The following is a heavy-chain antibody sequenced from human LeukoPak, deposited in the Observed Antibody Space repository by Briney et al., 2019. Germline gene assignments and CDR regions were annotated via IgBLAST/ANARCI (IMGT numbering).Heavy chain of an antibody. V-gene: IGHV4-34*01. CDR2: INHSGST. CDR3: ARGGLSYYFGSSSFDS. J-gene: IGHJ4*02. CDR1: GGSFSDYY. Sequence: SETLSLTCAVYGGSFSDYYWSWIRQPPGKGLEGIGEINHSGSTNYNPSLKSRVTLSGDTSRSQFSLKLSSVTAADTAVYYCARGGLSYYFGSSSFDSWGQGTLVTVSS. D-gene: IGHD3-10*01.